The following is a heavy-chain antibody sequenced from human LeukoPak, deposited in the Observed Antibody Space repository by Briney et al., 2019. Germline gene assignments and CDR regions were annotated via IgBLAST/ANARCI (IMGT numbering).Heavy chain of an antibody. J-gene: IGHJ4*02. Sequence: GGSLRLSCAASGFTFDDYSMHWVRQGPGKGLEWVSVISWDGGSTPYADSVKGRFTISRDNSKNSLYLQMNSLRSEDSALYYCAKDRGGVDYWGQGTLVTVSS. CDR2: ISWDGGST. CDR1: GFTFDDYS. CDR3: AKDRGGVDY. V-gene: IGHV3-43*01. D-gene: IGHD3-16*01.